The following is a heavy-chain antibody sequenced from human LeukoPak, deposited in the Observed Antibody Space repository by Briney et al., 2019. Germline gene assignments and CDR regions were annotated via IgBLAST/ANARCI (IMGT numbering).Heavy chain of an antibody. CDR3: ARRAGGQQLVRLDY. CDR1: GFTFSSYG. CDR2: IRYDGSNK. Sequence: PGGSLRLSCAASGFTFSSYGMHWVRQPPGKGLEWVAFIRYDGSNKYYADSVKGRFTISRDNSKTTLYLQMNSLRAEDTAVYYCARRAGGQQLVRLDYWGQGTLVTVSS. V-gene: IGHV3-30*02. J-gene: IGHJ4*02. D-gene: IGHD6-13*01.